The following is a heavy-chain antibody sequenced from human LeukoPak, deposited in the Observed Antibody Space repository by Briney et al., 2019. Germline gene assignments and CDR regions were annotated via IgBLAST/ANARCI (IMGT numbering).Heavy chain of an antibody. CDR1: GFNFSSYG. CDR3: AKSITMVRGVPDDAFDI. D-gene: IGHD3-10*01. V-gene: IGHV3-30*18. Sequence: GVSLRLSCTASGFNFSSYGMHWGRQAPGTGLEWVAVISYDGSNKYYADSVKGRFTISRDNSKNTLYLQMNSLRAEDTAVYYCAKSITMVRGVPDDAFDIWGQGTMVTVSS. J-gene: IGHJ3*02. CDR2: ISYDGSNK.